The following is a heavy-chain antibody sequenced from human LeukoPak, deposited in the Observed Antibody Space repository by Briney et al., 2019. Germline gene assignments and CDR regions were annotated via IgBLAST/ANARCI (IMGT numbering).Heavy chain of an antibody. D-gene: IGHD5-12*01. J-gene: IGHJ4*02. CDR1: GGSISSGGYY. V-gene: IGHV4-31*03. CDR2: IYYSGST. CDR3: ARGRGYSGYDSGDTFDY. Sequence: SETLSLTCTVSGGSISSGGYYWSWIRQHPGKGLEWIGYIYYSGSTYYNPSLKSRVTISVDTSKNQFSLKLGSVTAADTAVYYCARGRGYSGYDSGDTFDYWGQGTLVTVSS.